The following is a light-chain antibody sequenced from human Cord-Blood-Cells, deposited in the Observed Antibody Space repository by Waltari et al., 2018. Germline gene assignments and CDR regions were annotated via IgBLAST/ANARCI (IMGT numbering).Light chain of an antibody. CDR1: QSVLYSSNNKNY. J-gene: IGKJ1*01. V-gene: IGKV4-1*01. CDR2: WAS. Sequence: DIVMTQSPDSLAVSLGERATINCKSSQSVLYSSNNKNYLAWYHQKPGQPPKLLIYWASTRESGVPDRFSGSGSGTDFTLTISSLQAEDVAVYYCQQYYSTPTWTFGQGTKVEIK. CDR3: QQYYSTPTWT.